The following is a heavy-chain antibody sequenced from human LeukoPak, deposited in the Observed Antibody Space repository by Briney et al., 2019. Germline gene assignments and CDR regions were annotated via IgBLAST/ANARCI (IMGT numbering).Heavy chain of an antibody. CDR3: ARVGGSNYYYYGMDV. V-gene: IGHV4-59*01. CDR2: IYYGENT. D-gene: IGHD2-15*01. CDR1: GGSISSYY. Sequence: SETLSLTCTVSGGSISSYYWSWVRQPPEKGLEWIGYIYYGENTNYNPSLKSRVTMSVDTSMNQFSLKLSSVTAADTAVYYCARVGGSNYYYYGMDVWGQGTTVTVSS. J-gene: IGHJ6*02.